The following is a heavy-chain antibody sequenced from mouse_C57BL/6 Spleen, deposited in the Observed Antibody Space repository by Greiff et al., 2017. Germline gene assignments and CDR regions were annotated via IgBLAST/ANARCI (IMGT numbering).Heavy chain of an antibody. Sequence: EVKVVESVAELVRPGASVKLSCTASGFYIQNTYMHWVKQRPEQGLEWIGRIDPANGNNKYAPKFQGQATITADTSSNTAYLQLSSLTSEDTAIYYCAARVPSYYSNYVGYWGQGTTLTVSS. CDR3: AARVPSYYSNYVGY. D-gene: IGHD2-5*01. V-gene: IGHV14-3*01. CDR1: GFYIQNTY. CDR2: IDPANGNN. J-gene: IGHJ2*01.